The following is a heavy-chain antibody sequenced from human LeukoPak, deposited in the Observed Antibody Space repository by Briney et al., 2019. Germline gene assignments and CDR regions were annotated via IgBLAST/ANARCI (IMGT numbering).Heavy chain of an antibody. Sequence: ASVKVSCKASGYTFTGYYMHWVRQAPGQGLEWMGWINPNSGGTNYAQKFQGRATMTRDTSISTAYMELSRLRSDDTAVYYCARRYSSSWSGVYYYYYMDVWGKGTTVTVSS. CDR2: INPNSGGT. CDR3: ARRYSSSWSGVYYYYYMDV. J-gene: IGHJ6*03. D-gene: IGHD6-13*01. V-gene: IGHV1-2*02. CDR1: GYTFTGYY.